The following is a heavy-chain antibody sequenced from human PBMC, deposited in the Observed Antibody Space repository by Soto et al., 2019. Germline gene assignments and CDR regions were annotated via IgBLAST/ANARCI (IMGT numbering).Heavy chain of an antibody. Sequence: QVQLVQSGAEEKKPGASVKVSCKASGYTFTRYAMHWVRQAPGQRLEWMGWINADNGNTKYSQNFQGRVTITRDTSASTVYMELSSLRSEDTAVYYCARGGAYDYWGQGTLVTVSS. D-gene: IGHD1-26*01. CDR2: INADNGNT. CDR3: ARGGAYDY. V-gene: IGHV1-3*05. CDR1: GYTFTRYA. J-gene: IGHJ4*02.